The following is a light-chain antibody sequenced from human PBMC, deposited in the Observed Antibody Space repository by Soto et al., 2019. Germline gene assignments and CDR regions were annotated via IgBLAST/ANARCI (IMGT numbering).Light chain of an antibody. CDR1: SSDVGKYDR. CDR3: SSYNSTSRYV. J-gene: IGLJ1*01. CDR2: EVT. V-gene: IGLV2-18*02. Sequence: QSVLTQPPPVSGSPGQSVTISCTGTSSDVGKYDRVSWYQQPPGTAPKLIIYEVTNRPSGVPARFSGSKSGNTASLTISGLQAEDEAAYYCSSYNSTSRYVFGAGTKVPVL.